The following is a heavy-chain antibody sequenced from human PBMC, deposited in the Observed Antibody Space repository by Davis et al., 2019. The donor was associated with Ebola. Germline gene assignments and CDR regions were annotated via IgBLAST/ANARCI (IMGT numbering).Heavy chain of an antibody. Sequence: SVTVSCKASGCTFSGYAISCVRQAPGQGLEWMGGIIPIFGTANYAQKFQGRVTITADKSTSTAYMELSSLRSEDTAVYYCARGGDSSSWYYYYGMDVWGQGTTVTVSS. V-gene: IGHV1-69*06. CDR3: ARGGDSSSWYYYYGMDV. D-gene: IGHD6-13*01. CDR2: IIPIFGTA. J-gene: IGHJ6*02. CDR1: GCTFSGYA.